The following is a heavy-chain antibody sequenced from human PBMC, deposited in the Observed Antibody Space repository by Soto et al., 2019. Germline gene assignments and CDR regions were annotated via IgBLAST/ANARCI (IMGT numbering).Heavy chain of an antibody. Sequence: QVQLVESGGGLVKPGGSLRLSCAASGFTFSDYYMSWIRQAPGKGLEWVSYISSSSSYTNYADSVKGRFTISRDNAKNSLYLQMNGLRAEATDVYYCARVSGIVNGYRHRCMDVWGQGTTVTVCS. J-gene: IGHJ6*02. CDR3: ARVSGIVNGYRHRCMDV. CDR2: ISSSSSYT. V-gene: IGHV3-11*05. D-gene: IGHD3-9*01. CDR1: GFTFSDYY.